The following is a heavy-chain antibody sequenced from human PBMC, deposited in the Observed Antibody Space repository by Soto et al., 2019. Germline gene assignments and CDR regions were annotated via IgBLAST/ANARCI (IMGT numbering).Heavy chain of an antibody. CDR1: GGSISSYY. V-gene: IGHV4-59*01. Sequence: PSETLSLTCTVSGGSISSYYWSWIRQPPGKGLEWIGYIYYSGSTNYNPSLKSRVTISVDTSKNQFSLKLSSVTAADTAVYYWARGWGKAYFDYWGQGTLGTVS. CDR3: ARGWGKAYFDY. J-gene: IGHJ4*02. D-gene: IGHD7-27*01. CDR2: IYYSGST.